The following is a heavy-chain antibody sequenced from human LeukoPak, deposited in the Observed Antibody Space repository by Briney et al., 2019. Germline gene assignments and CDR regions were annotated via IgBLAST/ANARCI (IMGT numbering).Heavy chain of an antibody. D-gene: IGHD5-12*01. CDR2: ISTSSDTV. V-gene: IGHV3-48*02. CDR3: ARDNWLDY. J-gene: IGHJ4*02. Sequence: GGSLRLSCAASGFTFSSYSMNWVRQAPGKGLEWLSHISTSSDTVYYADSVRGRFTVSRDDAKNALHLQMNSLRDEDTAIYYCARDNWLDYWGQGTLVTVSS. CDR1: GFTFSSYS.